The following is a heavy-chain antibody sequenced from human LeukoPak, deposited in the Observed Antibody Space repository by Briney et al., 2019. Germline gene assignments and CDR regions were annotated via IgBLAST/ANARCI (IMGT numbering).Heavy chain of an antibody. V-gene: IGHV3-72*01. Sequence: GGSLRLSCAASGFTFDDYAMHWVRQAPGKGLEWVGRTRNKANSYTTEYAASVKGRFTISRDDSKNSLYLQMNSLKTEDTAVYYCARVMAVATIDYWGQGTLVTVSS. D-gene: IGHD5-12*01. CDR1: GFTFDDYA. J-gene: IGHJ4*02. CDR3: ARVMAVATIDY. CDR2: TRNKANSYTT.